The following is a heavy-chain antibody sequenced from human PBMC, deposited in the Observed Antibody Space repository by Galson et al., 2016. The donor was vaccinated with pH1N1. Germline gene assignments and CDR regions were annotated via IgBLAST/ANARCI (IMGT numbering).Heavy chain of an antibody. CDR3: ARHYDFGDYRGAAFDF. V-gene: IGHV5-51*03. Sequence: QSGAEVKKPGESLKISCKASGYSFTSQWIAWVRQVPGKGLEWVGVVNPGGSTIRYSPSFQGRVTISTDKSITTAYLQWINLRASDTATYYCARHYDFGDYRGAAFDFWGQGTVVIVSS. CDR1: GYSFTSQW. D-gene: IGHD4-17*01. CDR2: VNPGGSTI. J-gene: IGHJ3*01.